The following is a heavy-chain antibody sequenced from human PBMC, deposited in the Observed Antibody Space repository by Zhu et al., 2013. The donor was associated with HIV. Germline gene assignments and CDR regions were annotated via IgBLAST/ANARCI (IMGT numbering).Heavy chain of an antibody. Sequence: QVQLVQSGAEVKKPGASVKVSCKASGYTFTSYGISWVRQAPGQGLEWMGWINPNSGGTNYAQKFQGRVTMTRDTSISTAYMELSRLRSDDTAVYYCARVEVVPAAILGGMDVWGQGTTVTVS. CDR2: INPNSGGT. J-gene: IGHJ6*02. V-gene: IGHV1-2*02. D-gene: IGHD2-2*01. CDR3: ARVEVVPAAILGGMDV. CDR1: GYTFTSYG.